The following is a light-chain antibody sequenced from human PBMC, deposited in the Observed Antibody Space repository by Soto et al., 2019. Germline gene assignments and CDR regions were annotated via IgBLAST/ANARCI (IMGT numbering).Light chain of an antibody. CDR2: DVS. Sequence: EIVLTQSPATLSLTPGELSTLSCRASQRVSSYLAWYQQKPGQAPRLLIYDVSNRATGIPARFSGSGSGTDFTLTISSLEPEDFAVYYCQQRSNWPITFGQGTKVDIK. J-gene: IGKJ1*01. CDR3: QQRSNWPIT. V-gene: IGKV3-11*01. CDR1: QRVSSY.